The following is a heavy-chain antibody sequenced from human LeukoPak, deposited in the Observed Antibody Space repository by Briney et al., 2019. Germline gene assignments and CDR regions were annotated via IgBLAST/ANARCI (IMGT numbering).Heavy chain of an antibody. Sequence: GGSLRLSCAASGFTFSSYAMHWVRQAPGKGLDWVAVISYDGSNKYYADSVKGRFTISRDNSKNTLYLQMNSLRAEDTAVYYCERGLYYYDSSGYIGWGQGTLVTVSS. CDR3: ERGLYYYDSSGYIG. J-gene: IGHJ4*02. V-gene: IGHV3-30-3*01. CDR1: GFTFSSYA. CDR2: ISYDGSNK. D-gene: IGHD3-22*01.